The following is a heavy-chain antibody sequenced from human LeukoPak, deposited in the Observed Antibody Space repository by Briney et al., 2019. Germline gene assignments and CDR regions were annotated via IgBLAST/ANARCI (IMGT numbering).Heavy chain of an antibody. CDR1: GGSISSSSYY. Sequence: SETLSLTCTVSGGSISSSSYYWGWVREPPGKGLEWIGSIYYSGSTYYHPSLKSRGTISVDTSKNQFSLKLSSVTAADTAVYYCASLASGAAYYDFWSGYYEKEQLPGGYFDYWGQGTLVTVSS. D-gene: IGHD3-3*01. J-gene: IGHJ4*02. CDR2: IYYSGST. V-gene: IGHV4-39*01. CDR3: ASLASGAAYYDFWSGYYEKEQLPGGYFDY.